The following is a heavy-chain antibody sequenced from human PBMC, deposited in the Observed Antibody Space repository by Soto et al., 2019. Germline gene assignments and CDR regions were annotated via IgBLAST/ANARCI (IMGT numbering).Heavy chain of an antibody. CDR1: GGSFSGYY. CDR2: INHSGSS. Sequence: PSETLSLNCAVYGGSFSGYYWSCIRQPPGKGLEWIGEINHSGSSNYNPSLKSRVTISVDKSKNQFSLKLSSVTAADTAVYYCATLSSSWGLIHRYYYGMDLWGQGTKVTVSS. D-gene: IGHD6-13*01. J-gene: IGHJ6*02. CDR3: ATLSSSWGLIHRYYYGMDL. V-gene: IGHV4-34*01.